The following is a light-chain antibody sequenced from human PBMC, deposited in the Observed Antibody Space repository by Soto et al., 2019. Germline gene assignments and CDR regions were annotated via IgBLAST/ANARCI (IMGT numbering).Light chain of an antibody. CDR1: QGVSSN. Sequence: EIVLTQSPGTLSLSPGERATLSCRASQGVSSNLAWYQQKPGQAPRLLIYDASTRATGIPARFSGSGSGTAFTLTISSLQSEDFALYYCHQYNHWPPGTFGQGTKVDIK. CDR2: DAS. J-gene: IGKJ2*01. CDR3: HQYNHWPPGT. V-gene: IGKV3-15*01.